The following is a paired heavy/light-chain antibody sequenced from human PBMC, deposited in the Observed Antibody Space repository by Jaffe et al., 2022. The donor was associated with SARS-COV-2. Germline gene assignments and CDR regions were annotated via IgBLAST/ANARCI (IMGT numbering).Heavy chain of an antibody. CDR2: ISHDGKTI. J-gene: IGHJ4*02. V-gene: IGHV3-30*04. D-gene: IGHD1-1*01. Sequence: QVQLVESGGDVVQPGRSLRLSCAASGFTFSSTAMHWVREAPGKGLEWMAVISHDGKTIYYGDSVKGRFTASRDNPRNTLFLQMNSLRVEDTGVYYCVRSSVRTGTTEFWGQGTLVTVSS. CDR1: GFTFSSTA. CDR3: VRSSVRTGTTEF.
Light chain of an antibody. J-gene: IGKJ2*01. CDR2: WAS. CDR1: QSVLYRSNNKNY. Sequence: IVMTQSPDSLAVSLGERATINCKSSQSVLYRSNNKNYLAWYQQKPGQPPKLLIYWASTREFGVPDRFGGSGSGTDFTLTISSLQAEDVALYYCQQYFTTPFTFGQGTKLEIK. CDR3: QQYFTTPFT. V-gene: IGKV4-1*01.